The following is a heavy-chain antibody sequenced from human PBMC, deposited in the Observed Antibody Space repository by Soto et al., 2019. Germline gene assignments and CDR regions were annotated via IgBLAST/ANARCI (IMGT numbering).Heavy chain of an antibody. CDR2: ISAYNGNT. D-gene: IGHD2-15*01. Sequence: ASVKVSCKASGYTFTSYGISWVRRAPGQGLEWMGWISAYNGNTNYAQKLQGRVTMTTDTSTSTAYMELRSQRSDDTAVYYCARDSGYCSGGSCYSGGAFDIWGQGTMVTVSS. J-gene: IGHJ3*02. CDR3: ARDSGYCSGGSCYSGGAFDI. CDR1: GYTFTSYG. V-gene: IGHV1-18*01.